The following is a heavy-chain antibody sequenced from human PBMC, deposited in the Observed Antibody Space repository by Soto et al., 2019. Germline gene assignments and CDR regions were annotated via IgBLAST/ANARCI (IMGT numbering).Heavy chain of an antibody. Sequence: QVQLVQSGAEVKKPGSSVKVSCKASGGTFSSYTISWVRQAPGQGLEWMGRIIPILGIANYAQKFQGRVTITADKSTSTAYMELSSLRSEDTAVYYCARDQKYSSGWSKLNWFDPWGQGTLVTVSS. CDR3: ARDQKYSSGWSKLNWFDP. D-gene: IGHD6-19*01. CDR1: GGTFSSYT. V-gene: IGHV1-69*08. CDR2: IIPILGIA. J-gene: IGHJ5*02.